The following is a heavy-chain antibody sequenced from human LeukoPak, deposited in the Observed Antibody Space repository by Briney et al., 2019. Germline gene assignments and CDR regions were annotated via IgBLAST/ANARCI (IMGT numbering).Heavy chain of an antibody. Sequence: PSETLSLTCAVYGGSFSGYYWSWIRQPPGKGLDWIGEINHSGSTNYNPSLKSRVTISVDTSKNQFSLKLSSVTAADTAVYYCARGPRVESYSSGWYANYWGQGTLVTVSS. J-gene: IGHJ4*02. CDR1: GGSFSGYY. CDR3: ARGPRVESYSSGWYANY. D-gene: IGHD6-19*01. CDR2: INHSGST. V-gene: IGHV4-34*01.